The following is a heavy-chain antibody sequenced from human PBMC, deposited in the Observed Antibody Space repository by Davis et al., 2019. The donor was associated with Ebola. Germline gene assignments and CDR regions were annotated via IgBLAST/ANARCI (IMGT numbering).Heavy chain of an antibody. D-gene: IGHD3-16*01. CDR3: AAYLGWFDP. CDR1: GGSISSYY. CDR2: IYYSGST. V-gene: IGHV4-59*08. J-gene: IGHJ5*02. Sequence: SETLSLTCTVSGGSISSYYWSRIRQPPGKGLEWIGYIYYSGSTNYNPSLKSRVTISVDTSKNQFSLKLSSVTAADTAVYYCAAYLGWFDPWGQGTLVTVSS.